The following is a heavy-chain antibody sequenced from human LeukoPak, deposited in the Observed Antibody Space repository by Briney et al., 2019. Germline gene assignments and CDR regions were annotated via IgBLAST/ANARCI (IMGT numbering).Heavy chain of an antibody. D-gene: IGHD3-22*01. J-gene: IGHJ5*02. CDR2: INPNSGGT. CDR3: ARDDHSPYYYDSSGRNRFDP. V-gene: IGHV1-2*02. CDR1: GYTFTGYY. Sequence: ASVKVSCKASGYTFTGYYMHWVRQAPGQGLEWMGWINPNSGGTNYAQKFQGRVTMTRDTSISAAYMELSRLRSDDTAVYYCARDDHSPYYYDSSGRNRFDPWGQGTLVTVSS.